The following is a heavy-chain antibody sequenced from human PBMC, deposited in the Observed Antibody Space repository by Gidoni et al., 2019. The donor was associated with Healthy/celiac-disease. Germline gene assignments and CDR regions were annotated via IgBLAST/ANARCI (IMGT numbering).Heavy chain of an antibody. CDR2: ISSSGSTI. CDR1: GFPFSDYY. V-gene: IGHV3-11*01. J-gene: IGHJ4*02. D-gene: IGHD6-6*01. CDR3: ARAWGGSSSLLNPPHFDY. Sequence: QVQLVESGGGLVKPGGSLRLSCAASGFPFSDYYRSWIRQAPGKGLEWVSYISSSGSTIYYADSVKGRFTISRDNAKNSLYLQMNSLRAEDTAVYYCARAWGGSSSLLNPPHFDYWGQGTLVTVSS.